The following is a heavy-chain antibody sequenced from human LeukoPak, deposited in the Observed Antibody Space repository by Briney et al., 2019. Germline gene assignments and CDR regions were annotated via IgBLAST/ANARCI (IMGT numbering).Heavy chain of an antibody. V-gene: IGHV3-74*01. Sequence: GGSLRLSWAPPGNSFSCIWMYWCRQVPGKGLVWVSRIRSDGSITVYADSVKGRFTISRDNAKNTLFVQMNSLRAEDTAVYYCSKSDPLDFWGQGTLVTVSS. CDR3: SKSDPLDF. CDR1: GNSFSCIW. J-gene: IGHJ4*02. CDR2: IRSDGSIT.